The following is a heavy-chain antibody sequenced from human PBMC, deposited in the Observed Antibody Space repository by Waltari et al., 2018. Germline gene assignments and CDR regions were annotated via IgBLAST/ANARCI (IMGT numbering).Heavy chain of an antibody. CDR3: ARGPPISAKWELCWFDY. V-gene: IGHV3-53*01. Sequence: EVQVVESGGGMIQPGWSLRLFCAASGFAVSVNYMSWVRQAPGKGLEWVAVIYSGVSAYYADAGKGRFTISRDSSENTFYLQMSSLRVEDTAVYYCARGPPISAKWELCWFDYWGQGTLVTVSS. CDR1: GFAVSVNY. CDR2: IYSGVSA. J-gene: IGHJ4*02. D-gene: IGHD3-16*01.